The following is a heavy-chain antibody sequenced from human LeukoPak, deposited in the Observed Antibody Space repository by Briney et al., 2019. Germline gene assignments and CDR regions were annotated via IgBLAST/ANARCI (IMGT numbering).Heavy chain of an antibody. CDR1: GGTFSSYA. CDR2: IIPIFGTA. V-gene: IGHV1-69*01. D-gene: IGHD5-24*01. CDR3: AKVGRWLTITGAFDI. J-gene: IGHJ3*02. Sequence: ASVKVSCKSSGGTFSSYAICLVRQAPGQGLEWMGGIIPIFGTANYAQKFQGRVTITADESTSTAYMELSSLRSEDTAVYYCAKVGRWLTITGAFDIWGQGTMVTVSS.